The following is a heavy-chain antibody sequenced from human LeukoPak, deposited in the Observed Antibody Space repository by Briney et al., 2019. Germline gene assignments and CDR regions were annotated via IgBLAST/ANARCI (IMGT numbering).Heavy chain of an antibody. CDR1: GFTFSSYS. V-gene: IGHV3-48*01. CDR3: AGDLHSYGY. J-gene: IGHJ4*02. CDR2: ISSSSSTI. D-gene: IGHD5-18*01. Sequence: PGGPLRLSCTASGFTFSSYSMNWVRQAPGKGLEGVSYISSSSSTIYYADSVKGRFTISRDNAKNSLYLQMNSLRAEDTAVYYCAGDLHSYGYWGQGTLVTVSS.